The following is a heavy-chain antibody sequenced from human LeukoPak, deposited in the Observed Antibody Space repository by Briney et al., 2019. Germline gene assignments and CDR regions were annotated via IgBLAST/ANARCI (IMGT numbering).Heavy chain of an antibody. D-gene: IGHD3-9*01. J-gene: IGHJ5*02. CDR3: ARDAAGEGRLVITWFDA. CDR2: IYYSGST. CDR1: GGSISSGSYS. Sequence: SETLSPTCAVSGGSISSGSYSWSWTRQPPGKGLAWIGYIYYSGSTYYNPSLKSRVTISVDTAKHQFSLKLSSVTAADTAVYYCARDAAGEGRLVITWFDAWGQGTLVTVSS. V-gene: IGHV4-30-4*07.